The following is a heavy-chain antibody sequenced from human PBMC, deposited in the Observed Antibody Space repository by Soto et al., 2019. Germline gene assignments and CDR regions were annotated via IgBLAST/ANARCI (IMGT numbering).Heavy chain of an antibody. Sequence: PSETLSLTCTVSGGSISSSSYYWGWIRQPPGKVLEWIGSIYYSGSTYYNPSLKSRVTISVDTSKNQFSLKLSSVTAADTAVYYCARGGDVLLWFGEEFDAFDIWGQGTMVTVSS. CDR1: GGSISSSSYY. CDR2: IYYSGST. CDR3: ARGGDVLLWFGEEFDAFDI. J-gene: IGHJ3*02. V-gene: IGHV4-39*01. D-gene: IGHD3-10*01.